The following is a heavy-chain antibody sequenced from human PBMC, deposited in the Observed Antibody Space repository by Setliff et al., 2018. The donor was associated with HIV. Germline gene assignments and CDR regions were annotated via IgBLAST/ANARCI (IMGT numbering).Heavy chain of an antibody. CDR3: ALMLWGVTY. V-gene: IGHV3-72*01. J-gene: IGHJ4*02. D-gene: IGHD3-10*01. Sequence: PGGSLRLSCAASGFTFSNYAMSWVRQAPGKGLEWIGRSRSISEDYTTYYAASVKGRFSISRHDSENTLFLQMNSLSTEDTAVYYCALMLWGVTYWGRGTLVTVSS. CDR2: SRSISEDYTT. CDR1: GFTFSNYA.